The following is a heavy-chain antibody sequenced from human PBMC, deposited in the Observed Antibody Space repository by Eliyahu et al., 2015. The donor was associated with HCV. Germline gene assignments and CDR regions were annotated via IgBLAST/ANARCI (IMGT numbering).Heavy chain of an antibody. CDR2: INSDGSST. CDR3: ARGGAQGNWFDP. V-gene: IGHV3-74*01. Sequence: EVQLVESGGGLVQPGGSLRLSCAASGFXFSRYWLHWVRQAPGKGLVXGSRINSDGSSTSYADSVKGRFTISRDNAKNTLYLQMNSLRAEDTAVYYCARGGAQGNWFDPWGQGTLVTVSS. J-gene: IGHJ5*02. CDR1: GFXFSRYW.